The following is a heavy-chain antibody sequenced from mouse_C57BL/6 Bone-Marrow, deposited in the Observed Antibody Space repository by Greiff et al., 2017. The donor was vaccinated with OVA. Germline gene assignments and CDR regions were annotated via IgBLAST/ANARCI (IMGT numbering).Heavy chain of an antibody. CDR3: ARGGYSNLYYYAMDY. V-gene: IGHV1-81*01. CDR2: IYPRSGNT. Sequence: QVQLQQSGAELARPGASVKLSCKASGYTFTSSGLSWVKQRTGQGLEWIGEIYPRSGNTYYNEKFKGTATLTADNSSSTAYMELRSLTSEDSAVDFCARGGYSNLYYYAMDYWGQGTSVTVSS. CDR1: GYTFTSSG. D-gene: IGHD2-5*01. J-gene: IGHJ4*01.